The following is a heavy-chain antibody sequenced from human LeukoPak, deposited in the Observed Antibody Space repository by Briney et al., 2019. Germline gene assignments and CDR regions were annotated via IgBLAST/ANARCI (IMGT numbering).Heavy chain of an antibody. J-gene: IGHJ4*02. CDR3: ARKNWEAYDY. Sequence: ASVKVSCKASDYTFIADGISWVRQAPGQGLEWMGWISSYNGNTNYAQKFQGRVTMTTDTSMSTAYMELRSLRSDDTAVYYCARKNWEAYDYWGQGTLVTVSS. D-gene: IGHD7-27*01. CDR2: ISSYNGNT. V-gene: IGHV1-18*01. CDR1: DYTFIADG.